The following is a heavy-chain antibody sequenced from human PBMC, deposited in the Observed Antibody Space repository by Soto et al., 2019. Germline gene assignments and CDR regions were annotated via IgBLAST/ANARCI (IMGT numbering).Heavy chain of an antibody. J-gene: IGHJ6*02. CDR1: GGSFSGYY. Sequence: PSETLSLTCAVYGGSFSGYYWSWIRQPPGKGLEWIGEINHSGSTNYNPSPKSRVTISVDTSKNQFSLKLSSVTAADTAVYYCARAYYGSGYYYYYGMDVWGQGTTVTVS. CDR2: INHSGST. V-gene: IGHV4-34*01. CDR3: ARAYYGSGYYYYYGMDV. D-gene: IGHD3-10*01.